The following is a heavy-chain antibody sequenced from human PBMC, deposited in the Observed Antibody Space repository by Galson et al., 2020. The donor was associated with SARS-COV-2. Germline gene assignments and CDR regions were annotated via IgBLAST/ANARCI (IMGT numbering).Heavy chain of an antibody. CDR1: GGSFSGYY. D-gene: IGHD6-13*01. CDR2: INHSGST. CDR3: ARFRSESSWYGEYFQH. Sequence: SQTLSLTCAVSGGSFSGYYWSRIRQPPGKGLEWLGEINHSGSTNYNPSLKSRVTISVDTSKNQFSLKLSSVTAADTAVYYCARFRSESSWYGEYFQHWGQGTLVTVSS. J-gene: IGHJ1*01. V-gene: IGHV4-34*01.